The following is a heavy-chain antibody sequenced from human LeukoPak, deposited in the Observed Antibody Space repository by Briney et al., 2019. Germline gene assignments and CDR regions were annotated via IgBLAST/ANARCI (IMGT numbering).Heavy chain of an antibody. CDR3: ARRTLGRYFDY. Sequence: GGSLRLSCVASGFTFSNYWMAWVRRAPGRGLEDMANIKEDGREEYYVDSVKGRFTISRDNAKNSLYLQMNSLRAEDTAVYYCARRTLGRYFDYWGQGTLVTVSS. CDR2: IKEDGREE. V-gene: IGHV3-7*01. CDR1: GFTFSNYW. J-gene: IGHJ4*02. D-gene: IGHD3-10*01.